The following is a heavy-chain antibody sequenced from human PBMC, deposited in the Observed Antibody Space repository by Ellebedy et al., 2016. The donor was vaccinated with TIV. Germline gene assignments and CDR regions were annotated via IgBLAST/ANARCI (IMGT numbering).Heavy chain of an antibody. J-gene: IGHJ3*02. V-gene: IGHV3-23*01. Sequence: GESLKISXAASGFTFSSYAMSWVRQAPGKGLEWVSAISGSGGSTYYADSVKGRFTISRDNSKNTLYLQMNSLRAEDTAVYYCAKDSGSYNDAFDIWGQGTMVTVSS. D-gene: IGHD1-26*01. CDR3: AKDSGSYNDAFDI. CDR2: ISGSGGST. CDR1: GFTFSSYA.